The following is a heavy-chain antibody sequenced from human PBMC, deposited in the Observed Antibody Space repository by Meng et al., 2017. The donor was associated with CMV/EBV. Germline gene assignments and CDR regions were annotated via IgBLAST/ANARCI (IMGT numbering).Heavy chain of an antibody. CDR3: ARQYYDILTGYYNVIGVFDY. Sequence: GGSLRLSCAASGFTFSSYWMSWVRQAPGKGLEWVANIKQDGSEKYYVDSVKGRFTISRDNAKNSLYLQMNSLRAEDTAAYYCARQYYDILTGYYNVIGVFDYWGQGTLVTVSS. J-gene: IGHJ4*02. D-gene: IGHD3-9*01. V-gene: IGHV3-7*01. CDR1: GFTFSSYW. CDR2: IKQDGSEK.